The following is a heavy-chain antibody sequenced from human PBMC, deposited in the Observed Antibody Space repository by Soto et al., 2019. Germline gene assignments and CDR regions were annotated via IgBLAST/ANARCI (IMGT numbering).Heavy chain of an antibody. Sequence: EVQLLESGGNLVQPGGSLRLSCAASGFTFSSYVMSWVRQAPGKGLEWVSTISGSGASIYDADSVKGRFTISRDNSKNTVYLQMNSLRAEDTAVYYCAKDGLGSCTGGTCYGSDYWGQGTLFTVSS. J-gene: IGHJ4*02. CDR2: ISGSGASI. CDR3: AKDGLGSCTGGTCYGSDY. D-gene: IGHD2-15*01. V-gene: IGHV3-23*01. CDR1: GFTFSSYV.